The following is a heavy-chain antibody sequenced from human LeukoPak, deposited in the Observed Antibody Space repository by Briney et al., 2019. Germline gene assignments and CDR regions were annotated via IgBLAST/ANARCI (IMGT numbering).Heavy chain of an antibody. D-gene: IGHD5-24*01. CDR1: GFTFSRYS. V-gene: IGHV3-33*08. CDR3: VRGSGGDGYKHWGDS. Sequence: GGSLRLSCAASGFTFSRYSMNWVRQAPGEGLEWVAVIWYDGGKKHYVDSVEGRFTISRDNSKNILYLEMSSLRAEDTAVYYCVRGSGGDGYKHWGDSWGQGTLVIVSS. J-gene: IGHJ5*02. CDR2: IWYDGGKK.